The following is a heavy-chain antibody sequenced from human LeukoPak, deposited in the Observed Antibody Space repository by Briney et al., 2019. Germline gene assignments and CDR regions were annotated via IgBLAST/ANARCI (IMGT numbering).Heavy chain of an antibody. CDR1: GGTFSRYA. D-gene: IGHD2-15*01. V-gene: IGHV1-69*06. J-gene: IGHJ4*02. CDR2: IIPIFGTA. Sequence: SVKLSCKASGGTFSRYAISWVRQAPGQGLGWMGGIIPIFGTANYEQKLQGRVTITADKSTSTAYMELSSLRSEDTAVYYCARTLSGGSCYVGWGQGTLVTVSS. CDR3: ARTLSGGSCYVG.